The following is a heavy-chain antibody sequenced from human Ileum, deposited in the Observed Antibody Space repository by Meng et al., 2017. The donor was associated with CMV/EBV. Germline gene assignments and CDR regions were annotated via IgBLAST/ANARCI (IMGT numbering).Heavy chain of an antibody. CDR3: ARALYCSGGSFPDY. Sequence: AAGFTFSSYSMNWVRQAPGKGLEWVSSISSSSSYIYYADSVKGRFTISRDNAKTSLYLQMNSLRAEDTAVYYCARALYCSGGSFPDYWGQGTLVTVSS. CDR2: ISSSSSYI. J-gene: IGHJ4*02. D-gene: IGHD2-15*01. V-gene: IGHV3-21*01. CDR1: GFTFSSYS.